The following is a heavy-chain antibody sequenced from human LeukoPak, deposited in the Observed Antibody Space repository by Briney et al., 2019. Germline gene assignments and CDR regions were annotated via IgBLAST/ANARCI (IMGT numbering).Heavy chain of an antibody. CDR2: IKQDGSEK. V-gene: IGHV3-7*03. J-gene: IGHJ6*04. D-gene: IGHD2-2*01. CDR1: GFTFNDYW. Sequence: GGSLRLSCAASGFTFNDYWITWVRQAPGKGLEWVAHIKQDGSEKYYVDSLKGRFTISRDNAKNSLFLQMNSLRAEDTAVYYCVRDCSSASLSSGCYYAMDVWGKGTTVTVSS. CDR3: VRDCSSASLSSGCYYAMDV.